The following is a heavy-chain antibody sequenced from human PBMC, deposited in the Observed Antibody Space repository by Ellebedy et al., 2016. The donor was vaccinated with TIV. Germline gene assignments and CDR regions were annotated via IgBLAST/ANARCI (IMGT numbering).Heavy chain of an antibody. Sequence: GESLKISCAASGFTFSSYGMHWVRQAPGKGLEWVSSISSTGSTIYYADSVKCRFTISRDNSKNSVYLQMNSLGAGDTDVYYCAREGDTAMVHGLDVWGQGTAVTVSS. V-gene: IGHV3-48*04. CDR1: GFTFSSYG. J-gene: IGHJ6*02. CDR3: AREGDTAMVHGLDV. D-gene: IGHD5-18*01. CDR2: ISSTGSTI.